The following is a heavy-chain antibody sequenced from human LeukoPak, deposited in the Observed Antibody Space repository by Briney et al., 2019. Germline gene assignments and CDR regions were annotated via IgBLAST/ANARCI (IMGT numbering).Heavy chain of an antibody. Sequence: GESLKISCEVSGYTFTTYWIAWVRQMPGKGLEWVGSIFPGDSDTRYNPSFHGQVTISADESINTAYLQWSTLRASDTAMYYCARYPGSSWQEYFHHWGQGTLVTVSS. CDR1: GYTFTTYW. CDR3: ARYPGSSWQEYFHH. V-gene: IGHV5-51*01. D-gene: IGHD6-13*01. J-gene: IGHJ1*01. CDR2: IFPGDSDT.